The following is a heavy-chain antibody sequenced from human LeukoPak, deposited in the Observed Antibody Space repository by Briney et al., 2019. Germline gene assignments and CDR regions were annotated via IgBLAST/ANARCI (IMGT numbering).Heavy chain of an antibody. J-gene: IGHJ4*02. CDR3: AKDGYGSGSSYFDY. CDR2: ISWDGGST. Sequence: GGSLRLSCAASGFTFDDYAMHWVRQAPGKGLEWVSLISWDGGSTYYADSVKGRFTISRDNSKNSLYLQMNSLRAEDTALYYCAKDGYGSGSSYFDYWGQGTLVTVSS. CDR1: GFTFDDYA. D-gene: IGHD3-10*01. V-gene: IGHV3-43D*03.